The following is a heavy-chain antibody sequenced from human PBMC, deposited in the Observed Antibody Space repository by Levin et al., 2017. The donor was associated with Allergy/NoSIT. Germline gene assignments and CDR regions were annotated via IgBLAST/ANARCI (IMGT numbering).Heavy chain of an antibody. J-gene: IGHJ4*02. CDR2: LFHTGTI. D-gene: IGHD5-18*01. CDR3: AGQRGYAYGFDY. V-gene: IGHV4-59*11. Sequence: SETLSLTCTVSGASFSSHYWNWIRQSPGKGLEWIGILFHTGTISTKPSLKSRVTMSVDTSKNQFSLKVASVTAADTAVYFCAGQRGYAYGFDYWVQGALVTVSS. CDR1: GASFSSHY.